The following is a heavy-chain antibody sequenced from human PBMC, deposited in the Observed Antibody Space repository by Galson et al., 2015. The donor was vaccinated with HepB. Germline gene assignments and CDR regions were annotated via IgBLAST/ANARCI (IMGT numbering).Heavy chain of an antibody. V-gene: IGHV3-33*01. CDR2: IWYDGSNK. CDR3: ARVGGDYGDYLDY. CDR1: GFTFSSYG. Sequence: SLRLSCAASGFTFSSYGMHWVRQAPGKGLEWVAVIWYDGSNKYYADSVKGRFTISRDNSKNTLYLQMNSLRAEDTAVYYCARVGGDYGDYLDYWGQGTLVTVSS. J-gene: IGHJ4*02. D-gene: IGHD4-17*01.